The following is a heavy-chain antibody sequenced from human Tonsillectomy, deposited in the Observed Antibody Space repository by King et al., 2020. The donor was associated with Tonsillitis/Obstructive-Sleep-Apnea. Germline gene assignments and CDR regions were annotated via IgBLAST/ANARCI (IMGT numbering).Heavy chain of an antibody. J-gene: IGHJ3*02. Sequence: QLQESGPGLVKPSETLSLTCTVSGGSISSYYWSRIRQPPGKGLEWIGYIYYRGSTNYNPSLKSRVTISEDTSKNQFSLKLSSVTAADTAVYYCARDMVLEAGGDAFDIWGQGTMVTVSS. CDR1: GGSISSYY. CDR2: IYYRGST. D-gene: IGHD2-8*01. CDR3: ARDMVLEAGGDAFDI. V-gene: IGHV4-59*01.